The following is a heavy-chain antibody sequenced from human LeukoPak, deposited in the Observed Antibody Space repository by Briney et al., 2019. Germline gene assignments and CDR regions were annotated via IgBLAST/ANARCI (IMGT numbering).Heavy chain of an antibody. Sequence: PGGSLRLSCAASGFTFSSYEMNWVRQAPGKGLEWVSYISSSGSTIYYADSVKGRFTISRDNAKNSLYLQMNSLRAEDTAVYYCARDGEDYDSSGYYYYYYMDVWGKGTTVTISS. CDR1: GFTFSSYE. CDR3: ARDGEDYDSSGYYYYYYMDV. D-gene: IGHD3-22*01. CDR2: ISSSGSTI. J-gene: IGHJ6*03. V-gene: IGHV3-48*03.